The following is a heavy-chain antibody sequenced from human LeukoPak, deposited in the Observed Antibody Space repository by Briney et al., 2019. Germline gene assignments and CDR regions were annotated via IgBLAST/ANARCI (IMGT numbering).Heavy chain of an antibody. J-gene: IGHJ1*01. CDR2: IYHSGRT. CDR1: GDYISSSSYY. Sequence: SETLSLTCAVSGDYISSSSYYWDWIRQSPGTGLEWIGDIYHSGRTYYNPSLKSRVAISIDTSKNQFSLRLRSMTAADTAVFYCARRRYYDSTGYFEWGRGTLVTVSS. CDR3: ARRRYYDSTGYFE. V-gene: IGHV4-39*01. D-gene: IGHD3-22*01.